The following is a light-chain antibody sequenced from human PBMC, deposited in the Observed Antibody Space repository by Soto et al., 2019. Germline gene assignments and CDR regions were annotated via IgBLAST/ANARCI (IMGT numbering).Light chain of an antibody. J-gene: IGKJ1*01. CDR3: QQYYTTPWT. CDR1: VGVLSSANSKNY. CDR2: WAS. Sequence: DIVITHSPYSLAVSLXERATIDYKSIVGVLSSANSKNYLAWYQQXPGRPPXVXXYWASTLEYGGPDRFRGSGSVTDFTRTITSRQAEDVAVYYGQQYYTTPWTFGQGTKVDIK. V-gene: IGKV4-1*01.